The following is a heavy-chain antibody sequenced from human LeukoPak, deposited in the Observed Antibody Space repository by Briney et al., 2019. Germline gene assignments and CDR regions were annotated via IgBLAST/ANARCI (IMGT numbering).Heavy chain of an antibody. J-gene: IGHJ4*02. CDR1: GYTFTSYG. V-gene: IGHV1-18*01. CDR2: ISAYNGNT. D-gene: IGHD6-19*01. CDR3: VRDQAQAVAGSIFDY. Sequence: ASVKVSCKASGYTFTSYGISWVRQAPGQGLEWMGWISAYNGNTNYAQKLQGRVTMTTDTSTSTAYMELRSLRSDDTAVYYCVRDQAQAVAGSIFDYWGQGTLVTVSS.